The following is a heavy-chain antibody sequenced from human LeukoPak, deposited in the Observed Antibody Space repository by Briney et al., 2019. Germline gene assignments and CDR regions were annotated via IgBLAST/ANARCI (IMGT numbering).Heavy chain of an antibody. D-gene: IGHD3-10*01. CDR2: IYYSGST. Sequence: SETLSLTCTVSGGSINSSYYYWGWIRQPPGKGLEWIGSIYYSGSTYYNPSLKSRVTISVDTSKNQFSLKLSSVTAADTAAYYCARRGGIIRGVASYYYMDVWGKGTTVTVSS. CDR1: GGSINSSYYY. J-gene: IGHJ6*03. CDR3: ARRGGIIRGVASYYYMDV. V-gene: IGHV4-39*01.